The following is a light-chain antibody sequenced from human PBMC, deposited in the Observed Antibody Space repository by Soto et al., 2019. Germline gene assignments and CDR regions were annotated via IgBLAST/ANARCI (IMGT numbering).Light chain of an antibody. V-gene: IGKV3-20*01. CDR2: DAS. J-gene: IGKJ4*01. Sequence: EFVLTQSPGTLSLSPVERTTLSCRASQTVRNNYLAWYQQKPGQAPTLLIYDASNRATGIPDRFSGGGSGTDFTLTISRLEPEDFAVYYCQQFASYPLTFGGGTKVDIK. CDR3: QQFASYPLT. CDR1: QTVRNNY.